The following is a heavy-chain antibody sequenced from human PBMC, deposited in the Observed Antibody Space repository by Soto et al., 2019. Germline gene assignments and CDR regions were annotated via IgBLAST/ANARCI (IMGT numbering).Heavy chain of an antibody. J-gene: IGHJ6*02. CDR1: GGSISSCSYY. D-gene: IGHD6-19*01. Sequence: SETLSLTCTVSGGSISSCSYYWGWIRQPPGKGLEWIGSIYYSGSTYYNPSLKSRVTISVDTSKNQFSLKLSSVTAADTAVYYCATKTGGGWEDGMDVWGQGTTVTSP. V-gene: IGHV4-39*01. CDR2: IYYSGST. CDR3: ATKTGGGWEDGMDV.